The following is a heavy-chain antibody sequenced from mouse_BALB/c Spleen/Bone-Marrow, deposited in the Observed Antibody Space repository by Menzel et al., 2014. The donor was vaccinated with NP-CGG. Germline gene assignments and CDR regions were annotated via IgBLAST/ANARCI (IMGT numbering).Heavy chain of an antibody. CDR1: GYTFSSYW. Sequence: VQRVESGAELMKPGASVKISCKATGYTFSSYWIEWVKQRPGHGLEWIGEILPGSGTTNFNEKFKVKATFTADTSSNTAYMQLSSLTSEDSAVYYCARSPYWGQGTLVTVSA. CDR3: ARSPY. V-gene: IGHV1-9*01. CDR2: ILPGSGTT. J-gene: IGHJ3*01.